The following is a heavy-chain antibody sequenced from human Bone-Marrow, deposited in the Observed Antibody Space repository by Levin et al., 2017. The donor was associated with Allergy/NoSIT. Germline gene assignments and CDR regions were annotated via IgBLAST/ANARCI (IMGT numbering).Heavy chain of an antibody. V-gene: IGHV3-23*01. J-gene: IGHJ4*02. CDR3: AKDWGRYSKIFDY. Sequence: PGGSLRLSCAASGFTFSTYAMNWVRQAPGKGLEWVSVITGSGGSIFYADSVKGRFTISRDNSKNMLYLQMNSLRGEDTALYYCAKDWGRYSKIFDYWGQGTLVTVSS. CDR1: GFTFSTYA. CDR2: ITGSGGSI. D-gene: IGHD3-16*01.